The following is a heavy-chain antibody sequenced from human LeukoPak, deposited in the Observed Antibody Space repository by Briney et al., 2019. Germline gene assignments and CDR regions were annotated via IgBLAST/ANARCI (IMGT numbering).Heavy chain of an antibody. D-gene: IGHD1/OR15-1a*01. V-gene: IGHV3-23*01. CDR2: TSGSGGST. J-gene: IGHJ4*02. CDR1: GFTFSSYA. Sequence: GGSLRLSCAASGFTFSSYAMSWVRQAPGKGLEWVSATSGSGGSTYYADSVKGRFTISRDNSKNTLYLQMNSLRAEDTAVYYCAKKESDWNRRYWGQGTLVTVSS. CDR3: AKKESDWNRRY.